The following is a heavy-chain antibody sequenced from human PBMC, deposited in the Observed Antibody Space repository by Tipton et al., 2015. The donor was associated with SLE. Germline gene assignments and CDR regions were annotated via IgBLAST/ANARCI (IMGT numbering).Heavy chain of an antibody. Sequence: GSLRLSCAASGFTFSSYGMHWVRQAPGKGLEWVAFIRYDGSNKYYAGSVKGRFSISRDNSKNTLYLQMNSLRAEDTAVYYCAREGYYDSSGGASDYWGQGTLVTVSS. CDR1: GFTFSSYG. CDR2: IRYDGSNK. D-gene: IGHD3-22*01. CDR3: AREGYYDSSGGASDY. V-gene: IGHV3-30*02. J-gene: IGHJ4*02.